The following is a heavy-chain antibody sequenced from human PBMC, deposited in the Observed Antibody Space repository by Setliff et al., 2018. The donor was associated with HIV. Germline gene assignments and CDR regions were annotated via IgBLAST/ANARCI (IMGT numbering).Heavy chain of an antibody. Sequence: GGSLRLSCAASGFIFSSYAMDWVRQAPGKGLEWVAVISYDGSKKYYADSVKGRFTISRDNAENSLYLQMNNLRAEDTAVYYCARVLPYNSALEYWGLGALVTVSS. CDR3: ARVLPYNSALEY. CDR2: ISYDGSKK. CDR1: GFIFSSYA. V-gene: IGHV3-30*04. J-gene: IGHJ4*02. D-gene: IGHD3-10*01.